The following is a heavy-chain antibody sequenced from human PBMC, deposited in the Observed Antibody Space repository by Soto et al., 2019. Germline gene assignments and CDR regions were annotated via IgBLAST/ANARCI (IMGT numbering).Heavy chain of an antibody. V-gene: IGHV3-23*01. CDR3: VREGRGSFDF. CDR2: IGGRGNSA. CDR1: GFIFTNYA. Sequence: EVHVSESGGGLVRPGGSLRLSCAASGFIFTNYAMNWVLQAPGKGLDWVSVIGGRGNSAYYADSVQGRFTISRDNAKNTRSLQVSRLTADVTAIYYCVREGRGSFDFWGRGTMVTVAS. J-gene: IGHJ3*01. D-gene: IGHD5-12*01.